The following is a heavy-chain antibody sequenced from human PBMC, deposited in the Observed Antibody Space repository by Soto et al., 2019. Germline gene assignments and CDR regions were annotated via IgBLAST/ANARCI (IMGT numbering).Heavy chain of an antibody. D-gene: IGHD2-21*02. CDR3: AREDDGGDRDYYGLDV. V-gene: IGHV4-30-4*08. CDR1: GGSISSEYFH. Sequence: SETLSLTCAGSGGSISSEYFHWTWIRQSPGKGLEWIGYIHYTGSIMYNPSFKSRLTMAVDTTKNQFSLQLTSVTAADTAVYFCAREDDGGDRDYYGLDVWGQGTTVTVSS. CDR2: IHYTGSI. J-gene: IGHJ6*02.